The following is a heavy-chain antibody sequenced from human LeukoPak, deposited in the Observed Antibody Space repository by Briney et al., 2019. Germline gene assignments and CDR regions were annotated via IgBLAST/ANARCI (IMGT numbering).Heavy chain of an antibody. D-gene: IGHD3-22*01. CDR2: INPSGGST. CDR3: ARGDSSGYSDGDY. J-gene: IGHJ4*02. CDR1: GYTFTSYD. V-gene: IGHV1-46*01. Sequence: ASVKVSCKASGYTFTSYDINWVRQATGQGLEWMGIINPSGGSTSYAQKFQGRVTITRDMSTSTVYMELSSLRSEDTAVYYCARGDSSGYSDGDYWGQGTLVTVSS.